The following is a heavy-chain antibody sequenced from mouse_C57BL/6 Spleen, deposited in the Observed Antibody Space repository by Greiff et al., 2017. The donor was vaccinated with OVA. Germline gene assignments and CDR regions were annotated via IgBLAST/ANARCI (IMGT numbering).Heavy chain of an antibody. CDR3: ARKAHYSNYEAWFAY. Sequence: QVQLQQSGAELVKPGDSVKISCKASGYAFSSYWLNWVKQRPGKCLEWIGQNYPGVGDTNYNGKFKGKATLTADKSSSTAYMQLSSLTSEDSAVYFCARKAHYSNYEAWFAYWGQGTLVTVSA. D-gene: IGHD2-5*01. J-gene: IGHJ3*01. CDR2: NYPGVGDT. CDR1: GYAFSSYW. V-gene: IGHV1-80*01.